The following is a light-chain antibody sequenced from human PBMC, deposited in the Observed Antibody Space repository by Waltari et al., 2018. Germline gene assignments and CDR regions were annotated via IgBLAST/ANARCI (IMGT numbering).Light chain of an antibody. Sequence: SYDLSQAPSVSVFPGETATITCSGDKLGDKYTYWYQQKAGQSPVLVIYQDSKRPAGIPERFSGSNFVNTATLTISGTQAMDEADYYCQAWDGSTAVFGGGTKLTVL. V-gene: IGLV3-1*01. J-gene: IGLJ2*01. CDR3: QAWDGSTAV. CDR1: KLGDKY. CDR2: QDS.